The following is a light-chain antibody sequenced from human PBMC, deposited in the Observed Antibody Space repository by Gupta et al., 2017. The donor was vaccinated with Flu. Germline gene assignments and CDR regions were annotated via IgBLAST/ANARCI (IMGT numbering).Light chain of an antibody. CDR3: QTWGTGIHGGYV. CDR1: SGHSSYA. Sequence: QLVLTQSPSASASLGASVKLTCTLSSGHSSYAIAWHQQQPEKGPRYLMKLNSDGSHSKGDGIPDRFSGSSSGAERYLTISSLQSEDEADYYCQTWGTGIHGGYVFGTGTKVTVL. CDR2: LNSDGSH. J-gene: IGLJ1*01. V-gene: IGLV4-69*01.